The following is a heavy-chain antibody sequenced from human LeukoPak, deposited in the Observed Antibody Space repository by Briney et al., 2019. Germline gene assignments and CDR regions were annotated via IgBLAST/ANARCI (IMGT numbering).Heavy chain of an antibody. Sequence: PSETLSLTCAAYGGSFSGYYWSWIRQPPGKGLEWIGEINHSGSTNYNPSLKSRVTISVDTSKNQFSLKLSSVTAADTAVYYCARLPPWSSGGTWGQGTLVTVSS. CDR2: INHSGST. D-gene: IGHD6-19*01. V-gene: IGHV4-34*01. CDR1: GGSFSGYY. CDR3: ARLPPWSSGGT. J-gene: IGHJ5*02.